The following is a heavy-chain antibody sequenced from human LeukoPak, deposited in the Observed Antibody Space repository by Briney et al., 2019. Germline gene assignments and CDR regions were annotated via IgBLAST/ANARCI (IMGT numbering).Heavy chain of an antibody. J-gene: IGHJ6*03. CDR1: GGTFSSYA. D-gene: IGHD4-11*01. V-gene: IGHV1-69*05. CDR2: IIPIFGTA. CDR3: ARGAIVTTSGYYYYYYMDV. Sequence: SVKVSCKASGGTFSSYAISWVRQAPGQGLEWMGGIIPIFGTANYAQKFQGRVTITTDESTSTAYMELSGLRSEDTAVYYCARGAIVTTSGYYYYYYMDVWGKGTTVTVSS.